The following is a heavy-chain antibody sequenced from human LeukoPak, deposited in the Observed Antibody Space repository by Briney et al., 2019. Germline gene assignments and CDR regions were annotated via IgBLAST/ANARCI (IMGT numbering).Heavy chain of an antibody. Sequence: PSETLSLTCTVSGGSISSYYWSWIRQPPGKELEWIGYIYYSGSTNYNPSLKSRVTISVDTSKNQFSLKLSSVTAADTAVYYCARETGAYYYYYMDVWGKGTTVTVSS. D-gene: IGHD1-14*01. V-gene: IGHV4-59*01. CDR2: IYYSGST. CDR1: GGSISSYY. CDR3: ARETGAYYYYYMDV. J-gene: IGHJ6*03.